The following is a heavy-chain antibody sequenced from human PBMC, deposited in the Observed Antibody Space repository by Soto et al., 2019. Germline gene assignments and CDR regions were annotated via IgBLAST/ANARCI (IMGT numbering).Heavy chain of an antibody. V-gene: IGHV3-23*01. Sequence: EVQLLESGGGLVQPGGSLRLSCAASGFTFSSYAMTWVRQAAGKGLEWVSSIRGSGANTYYADSVKGRFTISRDNSKNTLYLQMNSLRAEDTAVYYCAKVNEGSAWTLRAFDIWGQGTMVTVSS. J-gene: IGHJ3*02. CDR3: AKVNEGSAWTLRAFDI. D-gene: IGHD6-19*01. CDR2: IRGSGANT. CDR1: GFTFSSYA.